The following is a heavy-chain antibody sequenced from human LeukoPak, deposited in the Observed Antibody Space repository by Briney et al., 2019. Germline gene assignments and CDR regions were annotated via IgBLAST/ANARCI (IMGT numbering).Heavy chain of an antibody. V-gene: IGHV1-18*01. CDR3: ARDHWFGELSPAGS. CDR2: ICADNGNT. Sequence: GASVKVSCKASGYSFTTYGINWVRQAPGQGLQWMGWICADNGNTHYAQDFQGRVTMTTDTSTTTAYMELRSLRSDDTAVYYCARDHWFGELSPAGSWGQGTLVTVSS. J-gene: IGHJ5*02. CDR1: GYSFTTYG. D-gene: IGHD3-10*01.